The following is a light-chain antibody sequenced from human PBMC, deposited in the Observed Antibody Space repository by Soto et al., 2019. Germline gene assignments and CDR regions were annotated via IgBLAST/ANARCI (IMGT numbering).Light chain of an antibody. CDR1: QGIRND. CDR3: LQDYNYPFT. V-gene: IGKV1-6*01. Sequence: AIQMTQSPSSLSASVGDRVTITCRASQGIRNDLGWYQQKPGKAPKLLIYAASSLQSGVPSRFSGSGSDTDFTLTISSLQPEDFATYFCLQDYNYPFTFGPWTKEDIK. CDR2: AAS. J-gene: IGKJ3*01.